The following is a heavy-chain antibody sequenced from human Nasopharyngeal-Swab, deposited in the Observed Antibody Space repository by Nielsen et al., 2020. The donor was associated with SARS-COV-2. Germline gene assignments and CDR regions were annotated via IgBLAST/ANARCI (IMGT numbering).Heavy chain of an antibody. Sequence: LSLTCVASGSGFTVTSNYMTWVRQAPGKGLEWVSVFYSGGSTYFADSVKGRFTISRHNSKNTLYLQMNSLRTEDTAVYYCARSRGRFDAFDIWGQGTMVTVSS. CDR1: GSGFTVTSNY. CDR3: ARSRGRFDAFDI. CDR2: FYSGGST. D-gene: IGHD1-26*01. V-gene: IGHV3-53*04. J-gene: IGHJ3*02.